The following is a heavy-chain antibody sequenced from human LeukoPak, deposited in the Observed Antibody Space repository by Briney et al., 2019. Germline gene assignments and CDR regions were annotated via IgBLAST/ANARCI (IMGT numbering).Heavy chain of an antibody. CDR2: IYYSGSA. D-gene: IGHD3-10*01. Sequence: PSETLSLTCTVSGGSISNYYWSWIRQPPGKGLEWIGYIYYSGSANYNPSLKSRVTISVDTSKNQFSLKLSSVTAADTAVYYCARVLVRGVIRYAFDIWGQGTMVTVSS. CDR1: GGSISNYY. CDR3: ARVLVRGVIRYAFDI. V-gene: IGHV4-59*01. J-gene: IGHJ3*02.